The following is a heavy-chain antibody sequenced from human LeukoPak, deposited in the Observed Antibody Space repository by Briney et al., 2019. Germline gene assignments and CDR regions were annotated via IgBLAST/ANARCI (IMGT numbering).Heavy chain of an antibody. J-gene: IGHJ4*02. CDR1: GFSFSNYW. Sequence: PGGSLRLSCAASGFSFSNYWMSWVRQAPGKGLEWVAYIKQDGSDEDYVDSVKGRFTISRDNAKNSLHLEMNNLRDGDTAVYYCARDDSWAFDYWGQGTLVTVSS. D-gene: IGHD2-21*02. V-gene: IGHV3-7*01. CDR3: ARDDSWAFDY. CDR2: IKQDGSDE.